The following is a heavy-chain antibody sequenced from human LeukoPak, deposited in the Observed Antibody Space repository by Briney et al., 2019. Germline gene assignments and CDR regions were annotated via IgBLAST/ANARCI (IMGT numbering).Heavy chain of an antibody. Sequence: GGSLRLSCAASGFTFSSYGMHWVRQAPGKGLERVAFIRYDGSNKYYADSVKGRFTISRDNSKNTLYLQMNSLRPEDTAVYYCARGGKRALAGTRSPQYFQHWGQGTLVTVSS. CDR3: ARGGKRALAGTRSPQYFQH. CDR1: GFTFSSYG. V-gene: IGHV3-30*02. J-gene: IGHJ1*01. CDR2: IRYDGSNK. D-gene: IGHD6-19*01.